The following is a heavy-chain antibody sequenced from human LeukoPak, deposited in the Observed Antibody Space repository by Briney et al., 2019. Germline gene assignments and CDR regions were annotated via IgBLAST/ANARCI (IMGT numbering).Heavy chain of an antibody. CDR3: TTVNGDSSLDFDY. D-gene: IGHD6-13*01. CDR2: ISYDGSNK. Sequence: GGSLRLSRAASGFTFSVYGMHWVRQAPGKGLEWVAVISYDGSNKYYADSVKGRFTISRDNSKNTLYLQMNSLKTEDTAVYYCTTVNGDSSLDFDYWGQGTLVTVSS. J-gene: IGHJ4*02. V-gene: IGHV3-30*03. CDR1: GFTFSVYG.